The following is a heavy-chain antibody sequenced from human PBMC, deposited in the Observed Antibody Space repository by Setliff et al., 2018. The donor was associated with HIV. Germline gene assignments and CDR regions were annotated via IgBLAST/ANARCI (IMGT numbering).Heavy chain of an antibody. CDR3: ARERTTLTPHGLGYMDV. D-gene: IGHD4-4*01. CDR1: GYSFTSYA. J-gene: IGHJ6*03. V-gene: IGHV1-69*10. CDR2: IIPILGIA. Sequence: ASVKVSCKASGYSFTSYAISWLRQAPGQGLEWMGGIIPILGIANYAQKFQGRVTITADKSTSTAYMELSSLRSDDTAVYCCARERTTLTPHGLGYMDVWGKGTTVTVSS.